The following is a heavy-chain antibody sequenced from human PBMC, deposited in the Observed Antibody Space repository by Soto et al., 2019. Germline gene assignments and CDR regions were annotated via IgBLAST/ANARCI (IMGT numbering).Heavy chain of an antibody. V-gene: IGHV1-69*13. CDR1: GGTFSSYA. Sequence: SVKVSCKASGGTFSSYAISWVRQAPGQGLEWMGGIIPIFGTANYAQKFQGRVTITADESTSTAYMELSSLRSEDTAVYYCARDWGSSSSVAFDIWGQGTMVTVSS. D-gene: IGHD6-6*01. CDR2: IIPIFGTA. CDR3: ARDWGSSSSVAFDI. J-gene: IGHJ3*02.